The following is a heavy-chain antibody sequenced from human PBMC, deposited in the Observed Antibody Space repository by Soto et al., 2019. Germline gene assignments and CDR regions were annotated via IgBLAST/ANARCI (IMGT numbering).Heavy chain of an antibody. Sequence: SETLSLTCTVSGGSISSYYWSWIRQPPGKGLEWIGYIYYSGSTNYNPSLKSRVTISVDTSKNQFSLKLSSVTAADTAVYYCARDRSNYDRTGFDPWGQGTLVTVSS. CDR1: GGSISSYY. D-gene: IGHD4-4*01. CDR3: ARDRSNYDRTGFDP. J-gene: IGHJ5*02. CDR2: IYYSGST. V-gene: IGHV4-59*01.